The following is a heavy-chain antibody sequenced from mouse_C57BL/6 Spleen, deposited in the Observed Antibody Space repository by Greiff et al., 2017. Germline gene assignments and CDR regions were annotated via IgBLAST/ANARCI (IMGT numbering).Heavy chain of an antibody. CDR3: AIITTVVAPFDD. D-gene: IGHD1-1*01. J-gene: IGHJ2*01. Sequence: EVQLQQSGPELVKPGASVKISCKASGYSFTGYYMNWVKQSPEKSLEWIGEINPSTGGTTYNQKFKAKATVTVDKSSSTAYMQLKSLTSEDSAVYYCAIITTVVAPFDDWGQGTTLTVSS. CDR2: INPSTGGT. CDR1: GYSFTGYY. V-gene: IGHV1-42*01.